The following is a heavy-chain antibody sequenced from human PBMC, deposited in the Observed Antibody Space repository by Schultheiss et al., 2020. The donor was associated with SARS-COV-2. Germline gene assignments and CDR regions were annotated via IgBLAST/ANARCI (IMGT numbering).Heavy chain of an antibody. CDR1: GFTFSSYA. Sequence: GESLKISCAASGFTFSSYAMSWVRQAPGKGLEWVANIKQDGSEKYYVDSVKGRFTISRDNAKNSLYLQMNSLRAEDTAVYYCARVTVGAYYYGMDVWGQGTTVTVSS. D-gene: IGHD1-26*01. CDR2: IKQDGSEK. CDR3: ARVTVGAYYYGMDV. J-gene: IGHJ6*02. V-gene: IGHV3-7*01.